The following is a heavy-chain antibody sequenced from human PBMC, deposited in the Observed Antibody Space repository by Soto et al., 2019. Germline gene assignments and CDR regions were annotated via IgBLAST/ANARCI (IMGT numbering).Heavy chain of an antibody. J-gene: IGHJ6*02. Sequence: SETLSLTCAVYGGSFSGYYWSWIRQPPGKGLEWIGEINHSGSTNYNPSLKSRVTISVDTSKNQFSLKLSSVTAADTAVYYCARMAGYCSGGSCYHYYGMDVWGQGTTVTVSS. V-gene: IGHV4-34*01. CDR2: INHSGST. D-gene: IGHD2-15*01. CDR3: ARMAGYCSGGSCYHYYGMDV. CDR1: GGSFSGYY.